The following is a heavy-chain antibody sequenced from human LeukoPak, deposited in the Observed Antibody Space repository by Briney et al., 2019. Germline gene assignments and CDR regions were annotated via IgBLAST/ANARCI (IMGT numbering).Heavy chain of an antibody. J-gene: IGHJ4*02. Sequence: SGGSLRLSCAASGFTFSSYAMSWVRQAPGNGLEWVSAISGSGGSTYYADSVKGRFTISRDNSKNTLYLQMNSLRAEDTAVYYCAKSVGSWDYGYFDYWGQGTLVTVSS. D-gene: IGHD4/OR15-4a*01. V-gene: IGHV3-23*01. CDR2: ISGSGGST. CDR1: GFTFSSYA. CDR3: AKSVGSWDYGYFDY.